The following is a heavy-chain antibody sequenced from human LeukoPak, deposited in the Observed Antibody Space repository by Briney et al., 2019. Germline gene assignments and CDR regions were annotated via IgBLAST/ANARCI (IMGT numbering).Heavy chain of an antibody. Sequence: PSETLSLTCAVSGGSISSSNWWSWVRQPPGKGLEWIGEIYHSGSTNYNPSLKSRVTISVDKSKNQFSLKLSSVTAADTAVYYCARGGYSSDWSQKFPFDYWGQGTLVTVSS. CDR2: IYHSGST. V-gene: IGHV4-4*02. CDR1: GGSISSSNW. J-gene: IGHJ4*02. D-gene: IGHD6-19*01. CDR3: ARGGYSSDWSQKFPFDY.